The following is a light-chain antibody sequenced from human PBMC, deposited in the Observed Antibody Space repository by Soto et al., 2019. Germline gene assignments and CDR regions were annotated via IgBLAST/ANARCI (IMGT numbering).Light chain of an antibody. CDR2: GAS. V-gene: IGKV3-20*01. J-gene: IGKJ1*01. CDR1: QSVSSSY. CDR3: QQYGSSRT. Sequence: EIVLTQSPGTLSLSPWERATLSCRASQSVSSSYLAWYQQTPGQAPGLLIYGASSRATGIPDRFSGRGSVTDFTLTISRLEPEDFAVYYCQQYGSSRTFGQGTKVEIK.